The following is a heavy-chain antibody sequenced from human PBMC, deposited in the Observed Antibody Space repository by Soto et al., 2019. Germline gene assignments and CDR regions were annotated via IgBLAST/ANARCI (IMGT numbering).Heavy chain of an antibody. D-gene: IGHD5-12*01. CDR3: ARSSPYECVMRCFDP. J-gene: IGHJ5*02. V-gene: IGHV1-18*01. CDR1: GYTFTSYG. Sequence: GASVKVSCKASGYTFTSYGISWVRQAPGQGLEWMGWISAYNGNTNYAQKLQGRVTMTTDTSTSTAYMELRSLRSDDTAVYYCARSSPYECVMRCFDPWGQGTLVTVSS. CDR2: ISAYNGNT.